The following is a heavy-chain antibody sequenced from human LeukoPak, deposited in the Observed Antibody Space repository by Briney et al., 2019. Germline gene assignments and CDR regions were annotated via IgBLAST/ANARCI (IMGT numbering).Heavy chain of an antibody. CDR3: ARVREYSYGPDY. Sequence: GGSLRLSCAAPGFTFGSYWMHWVRQVPGKGLVWVSRINSDGSSTNYADSVKGRFTIFRDNAKNTLFVQINSLRAEDTAVYYCARVREYSYGPDYWGQGTLVIVSS. CDR2: INSDGSST. J-gene: IGHJ4*02. V-gene: IGHV3-74*01. CDR1: GFTFGSYW. D-gene: IGHD5-18*01.